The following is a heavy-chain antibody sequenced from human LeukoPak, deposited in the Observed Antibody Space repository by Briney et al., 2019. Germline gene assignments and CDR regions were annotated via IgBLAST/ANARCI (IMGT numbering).Heavy chain of an antibody. CDR1: GFTFSSYS. Sequence: PGGSLRLSCAASGFTFSSYSMNWVRQAPGKGLEWVSSISSSSSYIYYADSVKGRFTISRDNAKNSLYLQMNSLRAEDTAVYYCARGSPGRYSYGHYYFDYWGQGTLVTVSS. CDR2: ISSSSSYI. V-gene: IGHV3-21*01. D-gene: IGHD5-18*01. J-gene: IGHJ4*02. CDR3: ARGSPGRYSYGHYYFDY.